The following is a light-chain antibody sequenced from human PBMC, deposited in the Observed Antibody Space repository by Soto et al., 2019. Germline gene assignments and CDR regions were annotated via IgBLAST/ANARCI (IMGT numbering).Light chain of an antibody. CDR1: QSISKW. Sequence: DIQMTQSPSTLSAVVGDRVTITCRASQSISKWLAWYQQKPGKAPKLLIYDAATLESGVPSRFSGSGSGTDFSLTINSLQPVDFATYYCQQYTGYSQWTFGQGTKVDI. CDR3: QQYTGYSQWT. CDR2: DAA. V-gene: IGKV1-5*01. J-gene: IGKJ1*01.